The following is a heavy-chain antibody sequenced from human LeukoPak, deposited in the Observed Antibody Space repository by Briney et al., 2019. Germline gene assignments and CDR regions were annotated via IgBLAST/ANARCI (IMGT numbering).Heavy chain of an antibody. Sequence: PSETLSLTCTVSGGSISSRSYYWGWIRQPPGKGLEWIGSIYYSGSTYYNPSLKSRVTISVDTSKNQFSLKLSSVTAADTAVYYCARHGGDIVSRPFDYWGQGTLVTVSS. D-gene: IGHD5/OR15-5a*01. CDR2: IYYSGST. V-gene: IGHV4-39*01. CDR3: ARHGGDIVSRPFDY. J-gene: IGHJ4*02. CDR1: GGSISSRSYY.